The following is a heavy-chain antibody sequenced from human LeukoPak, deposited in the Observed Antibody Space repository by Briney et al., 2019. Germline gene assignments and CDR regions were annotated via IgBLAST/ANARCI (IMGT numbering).Heavy chain of an antibody. CDR3: ARVTLDGMDV. V-gene: IGHV1-69*04. J-gene: IGHJ6*02. CDR2: IIPSFGIA. Sequence: SLKVSCKASGGTFSSYAISWVRQAPGQGLEWMGRIIPSFGIANYAQKFQGRVTITADKSTSTAYMELSSLRSEDTAVYYCARVTLDGMDVWGQGTTATVSS. CDR1: GGTFSSYA.